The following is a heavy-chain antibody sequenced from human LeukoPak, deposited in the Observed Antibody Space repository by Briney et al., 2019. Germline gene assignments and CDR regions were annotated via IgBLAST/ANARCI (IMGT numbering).Heavy chain of an antibody. Sequence: PGGSLRLSCAASGFTFSSYTMNWVRQAPGKGLEWIGSIYHSGSTYYNPSLKSRVTISVDTSKNQFSLKLSSVTAADTAVYYCARDREQWLVPDAFDIWGQGTMVTVSS. CDR1: GFTFSSYT. CDR2: IYHSGST. D-gene: IGHD6-19*01. CDR3: ARDREQWLVPDAFDI. V-gene: IGHV4-38-2*02. J-gene: IGHJ3*02.